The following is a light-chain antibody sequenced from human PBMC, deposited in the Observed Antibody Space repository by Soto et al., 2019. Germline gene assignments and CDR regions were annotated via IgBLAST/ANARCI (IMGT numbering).Light chain of an antibody. Sequence: EIVLTQSPGTLSLSPGERATLSCRASQSVSSSYLAWYQQKPGQAPRLLIYGASSRATGIPDRFSGSGSGTDFTLTISRLEPEDFAVYYCQQDGSSPTVTFGPGTKVDIK. CDR2: GAS. V-gene: IGKV3-20*01. J-gene: IGKJ3*01. CDR1: QSVSSSY. CDR3: QQDGSSPTVT.